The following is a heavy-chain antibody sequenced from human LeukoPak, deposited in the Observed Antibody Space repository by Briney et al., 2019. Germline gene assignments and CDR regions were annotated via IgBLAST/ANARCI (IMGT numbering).Heavy chain of an antibody. V-gene: IGHV4-4*07. J-gene: IGHJ4*02. CDR1: GGSISSYY. CDR2: IYTSGST. Sequence: PSETLSLTCTVSGGSISSYYCSWIRQPARKGLEGIGRIYTSGSTNYNPSLKSRVTMSVDTSKNQFSLKLSSVTAADTAVYYCARQYDYASGSYQPYYFDYWGQGTLVTVSS. CDR3: ARQYDYASGSYQPYYFDY. D-gene: IGHD3-10*01.